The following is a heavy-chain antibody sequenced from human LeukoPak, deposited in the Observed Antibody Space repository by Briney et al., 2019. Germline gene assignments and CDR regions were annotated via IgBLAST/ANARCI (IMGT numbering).Heavy chain of an antibody. CDR3: ARLSLHCSGGSCYRGAFDS. V-gene: IGHV4-59*08. D-gene: IGHD2-15*01. Sequence: SETLSLTCTVSGGSFSTYYWSWIRQPPGKGLEWIAYVYYSGVTSYNPSLKSRVAISIDTSKNQFSLNLSSVTAADTAVYYCARLSLHCSGGSCYRGAFDSWGQGTLVTVCS. J-gene: IGHJ4*02. CDR2: VYYSGVT. CDR1: GGSFSTYY.